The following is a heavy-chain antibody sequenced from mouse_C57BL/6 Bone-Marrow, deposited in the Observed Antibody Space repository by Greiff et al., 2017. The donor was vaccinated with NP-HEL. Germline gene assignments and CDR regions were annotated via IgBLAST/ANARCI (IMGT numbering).Heavy chain of an antibody. CDR1: GYTFTSYW. D-gene: IGHD1-1*01. CDR3: ARPYYYGSSYRCAMDY. J-gene: IGHJ4*01. V-gene: IGHV1-55*01. CDR2: IYPGSGST. Sequence: QVQLQQPGAELVKPGASVKMSCKASGYTFTSYWITWVKQRPGQGLEWIGDIYPGSGSTNYNEKFKSKATLTVDTSSSTAYMQLSSLTSEDAAVYYCARPYYYGSSYRCAMDYWGQGTSVTVSS.